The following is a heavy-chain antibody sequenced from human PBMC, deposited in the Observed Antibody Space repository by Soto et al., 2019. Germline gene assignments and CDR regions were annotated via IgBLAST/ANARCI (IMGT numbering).Heavy chain of an antibody. CDR2: ISWDDDK. V-gene: IGHV2-5*02. Sequence: QITLKESGPTLVKPTQTLTLTCTFSGLSLDTSGVAVGWIRQPPGKGLEWLSVISWDDDKRSSPSLRSRLTITKDTSKNQVVLTLTNMAPVDTATYYFAHRHRDSGGLFDYWGQGTLVTVSS. CDR1: GLSLDTSGVA. J-gene: IGHJ4*02. CDR3: AHRHRDSGGLFDY. D-gene: IGHD3-10*01.